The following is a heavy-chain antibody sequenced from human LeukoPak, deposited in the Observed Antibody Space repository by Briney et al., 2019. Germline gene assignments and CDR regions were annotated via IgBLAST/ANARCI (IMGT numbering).Heavy chain of an antibody. J-gene: IGHJ6*02. D-gene: IGHD4-17*01. V-gene: IGHV3-11*01. CDR3: TTGMTTVTTDYYYGMDV. CDR2: ISSSGSTI. CDR1: GFTFSDYY. Sequence: GGSLRLSCAASGFTFSDYYMSWIRQAPGKGLEWVSYISSSGSTIYYADSVKGRFTISRDNAKNSLYLQMNSLRAEDTAVYYCTTGMTTVTTDYYYGMDVWGQGTTVTVSS.